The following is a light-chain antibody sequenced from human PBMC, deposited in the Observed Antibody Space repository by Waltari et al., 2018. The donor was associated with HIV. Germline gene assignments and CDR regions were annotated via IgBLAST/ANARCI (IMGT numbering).Light chain of an antibody. J-gene: IGLJ2*01. V-gene: IGLV4-69*01. Sequence: QLVLTQSPSASASLGASVKLTCTLSSAHSTYAIAWHQQQPDQGPHYLMKLNSDGSHRKGDGIPDRFSGSASGAERYLTISNGQSEDEGIYYCPTWGAGTVVFGGGTKLSVL. CDR1: SAHSTYA. CDR2: LNSDGSH. CDR3: PTWGAGTVV.